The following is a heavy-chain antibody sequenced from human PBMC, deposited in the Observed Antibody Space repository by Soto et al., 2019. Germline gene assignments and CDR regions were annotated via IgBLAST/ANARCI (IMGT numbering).Heavy chain of an antibody. V-gene: IGHV4-59*11. Sequence: SEPLSLTCSVSVGSISPHYWRWIRQTPGKGLEWIGYIYYSGSTNYNPSLKSRVTISVDTSKNQCSLKLSAVTAADTAVYHCARAAYYSDSSGYFLDNWGQGTLVTVSS. J-gene: IGHJ4*02. CDR3: ARAAYYSDSSGYFLDN. D-gene: IGHD3-22*01. CDR1: VGSISPHY. CDR2: IYYSGST.